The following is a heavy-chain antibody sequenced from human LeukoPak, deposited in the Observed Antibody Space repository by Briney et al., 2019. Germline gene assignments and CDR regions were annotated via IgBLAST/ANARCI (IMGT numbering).Heavy chain of an antibody. CDR2: ISSSSSYI. D-gene: IGHD6-6*01. V-gene: IGHV3-21*01. J-gene: IGHJ4*02. CDR1: GFTFSSYA. CDR3: ARDLSSSIDY. Sequence: PGGSLRLSCAASGFTFSSYAMSWVRQAPGKGLEWVSSISSSSSYIYYADSVKGRFTISRDNAKNSLYLQMNSLRAEDTAVYYCARDLSSSIDYWGQGTLVTVSS.